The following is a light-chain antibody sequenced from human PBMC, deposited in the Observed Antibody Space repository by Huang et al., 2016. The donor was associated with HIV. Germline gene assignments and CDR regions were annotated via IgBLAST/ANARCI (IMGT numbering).Light chain of an antibody. Sequence: DIQMTQSPSSLSTFIGDKVTITCQASQDIGNYLNWYQQRPGKAPKLLIYDASSLETGVTSRVSGGGSGTTFTFTITNLRPEDVATYYCQQYDGLPYTFGQGTLIEI. J-gene: IGKJ2*01. CDR2: DAS. CDR3: QQYDGLPYT. CDR1: QDIGNY. V-gene: IGKV1-33*01.